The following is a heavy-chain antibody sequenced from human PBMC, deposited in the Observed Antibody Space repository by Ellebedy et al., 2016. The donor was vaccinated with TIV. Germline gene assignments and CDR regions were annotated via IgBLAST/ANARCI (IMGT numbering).Heavy chain of an antibody. V-gene: IGHV3-23*01. J-gene: IGHJ5*02. Sequence: PGGSLRLSCAPSGFPLSSFAMSWVRQAPGKGLEWVSSIINTGATTYYTDSVKGRFPIPRDNSKNTLYLQMNSLRADDSAIYSCGRDAGTGNGRWDWLDPWGRGSLVTVSS. CDR2: IINTGATT. CDR1: GFPLSSFA. D-gene: IGHD3/OR15-3a*01. CDR3: GRDAGTGNGRWDWLDP.